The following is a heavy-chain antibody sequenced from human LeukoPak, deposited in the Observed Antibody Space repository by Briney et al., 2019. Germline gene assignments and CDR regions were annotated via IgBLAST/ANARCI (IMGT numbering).Heavy chain of an antibody. CDR1: GFTFDNYA. Sequence: GGSLRLSCAAAGFTFDNYAMHWVRHAPGKGLEWVSRISWNTGNIDYADSVKGRFTISRDNAKNSLYLQMNSLRAEDTALYYCAKGTTFDAFDMWGQGTLVTVSP. D-gene: IGHD3-10*02. V-gene: IGHV3-9*01. CDR2: ISWNTGNI. J-gene: IGHJ4*02. CDR3: AKGTTFDAFDM.